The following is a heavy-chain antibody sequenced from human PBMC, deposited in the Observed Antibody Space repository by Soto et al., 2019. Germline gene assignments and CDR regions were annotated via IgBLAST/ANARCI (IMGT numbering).Heavy chain of an antibody. CDR1: GGSISSGGYY. CDR2: IYYSGST. CDR3: ARVGKQQLTFDY. Sequence: PSETLSLTCTVSGGSISSGGYYWSWIRQHPGKGLEWIGYIYYSGSTYYNPSLKSRVTISVDTSKNQFSLKLSSVTAADTAVYYCARVGKQQLTFDYWGQGTLVTVSS. D-gene: IGHD6-13*01. V-gene: IGHV4-31*03. J-gene: IGHJ4*02.